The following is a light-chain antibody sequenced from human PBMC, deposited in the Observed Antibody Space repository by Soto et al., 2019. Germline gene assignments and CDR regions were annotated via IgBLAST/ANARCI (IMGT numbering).Light chain of an antibody. J-gene: IGKJ1*01. Sequence: EIVMTQSPATLSVSPGERATLSCRASQRVGSNLAWYQQKPGQAPRLLVYGASTRATGIPVRYSGSGSGTEFTLTINSLQSEDVAVYYCQQYNNWPWTFAQGTKGGYQ. V-gene: IGKV3-15*01. CDR1: QRVGSN. CDR2: GAS. CDR3: QQYNNWPWT.